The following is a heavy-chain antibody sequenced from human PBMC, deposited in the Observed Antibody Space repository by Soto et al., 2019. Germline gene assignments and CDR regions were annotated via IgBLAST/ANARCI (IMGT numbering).Heavy chain of an antibody. CDR3: ARSYYDSTGFAVEP. V-gene: IGHV4-59*02. CDR2: MYFGGSF. Sequence: QMQLQASGPGLVKPSETLSLTCNVSGASVSHGYWSWIRQPPGKALEWIGFMYFGGSFNYNPSLTSPATISVEKSKNKFSMQLTSVTASDTAVYYCARSYYDSTGFAVEPWGQGTLVTVSS. J-gene: IGHJ5*02. D-gene: IGHD3-22*01. CDR1: GASVSHGY.